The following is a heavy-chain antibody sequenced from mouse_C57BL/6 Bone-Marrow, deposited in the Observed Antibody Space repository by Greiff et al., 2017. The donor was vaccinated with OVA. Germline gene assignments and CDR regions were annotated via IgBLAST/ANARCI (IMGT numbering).Heavy chain of an antibody. CDR3: TTRDYYGSSYEEAMDY. CDR1: GFNIKDDY. D-gene: IGHD1-1*01. Sequence: EVQLQQSGAELVRPGASVKLSCTASGFNIKDDYMHWVKQRPEQGLEWIGWIDPENGDTEYASKFQGKATITADTSSNTAYLQLSRLTSEDTAVYYCTTRDYYGSSYEEAMDYWGQGTSVTVSS. V-gene: IGHV14-4*01. CDR2: IDPENGDT. J-gene: IGHJ4*01.